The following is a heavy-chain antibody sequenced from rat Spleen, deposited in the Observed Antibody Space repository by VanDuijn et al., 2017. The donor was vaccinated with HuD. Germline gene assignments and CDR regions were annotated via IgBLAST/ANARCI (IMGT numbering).Heavy chain of an antibody. V-gene: IGHV5-29*01. D-gene: IGHD1-2*01. J-gene: IGHJ1*01. CDR2: MSYDGSST. Sequence: EVQLVESDGGLVQPGRSLKLSCAASGFTFSDYYMAWVRQAPTKGLEWVATMSYDGSSTYYRVSVKGRFTISRDNAKNTLYLQMDSLRSEDTATYYCARHEDYCSIYPHWYFDFWGPGTMVTVSS. CDR1: GFTFSDYY. CDR3: ARHEDYCSIYPHWYFDF.